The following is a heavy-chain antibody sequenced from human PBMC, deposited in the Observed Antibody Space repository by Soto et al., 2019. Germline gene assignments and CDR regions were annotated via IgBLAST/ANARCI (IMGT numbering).Heavy chain of an antibody. J-gene: IGHJ4*02. V-gene: IGHV4-59*08. CDR2: IYYSGST. CDR1: GGSIRGYD. Sequence: SETLSLTCTVSGGSIRGYDWSWIRQPPGKRLEWIGYIYYSGSTNYNPSLKSRVTISVDTSKNQFSLKLSSVTAADTAVYYCARLQYYFDYWGQGTLVTVSS. CDR3: ARLQYYFDY.